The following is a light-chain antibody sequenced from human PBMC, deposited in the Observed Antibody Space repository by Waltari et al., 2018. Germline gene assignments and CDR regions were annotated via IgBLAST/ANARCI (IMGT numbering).Light chain of an antibody. CDR1: SSHLGTYKF. CDR2: DAT. V-gene: IGLV2-14*03. CDR3: NSYTTSGTVV. Sequence: QSALTQPAPVSGSPGPSLTISCPGTSSHLGTYKFAPCYHQHPGHVPKLIIYDATDRPSVVSSRFSGSKSGNTASLTISGLQAEDEGDYYCNSYTTSGTVVFGGGTKLTVL. J-gene: IGLJ2*01.